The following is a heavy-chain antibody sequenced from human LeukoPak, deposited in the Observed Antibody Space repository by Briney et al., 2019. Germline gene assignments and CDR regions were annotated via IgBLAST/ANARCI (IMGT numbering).Heavy chain of an antibody. V-gene: IGHV4-31*03. J-gene: IGHJ5*02. CDR2: IYYSGST. CDR3: AMLDCSSTSCPPEDWFDP. Sequence: SETLSLTCTVSGGSISSGGYYWSWIRQHPGKGLEWIGYIYYSGSTYYNPSLKSRVTISVDTSKNQFSLKLSSVTAADTAVYYCAMLDCSSTSCPPEDWFDPWGQGTLVTVSS. D-gene: IGHD2-2*01. CDR1: GGSISSGGYY.